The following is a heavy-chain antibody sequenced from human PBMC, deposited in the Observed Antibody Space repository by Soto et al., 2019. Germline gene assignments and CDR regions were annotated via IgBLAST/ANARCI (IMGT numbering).Heavy chain of an antibody. J-gene: IGHJ5*02. V-gene: IGHV3-23*01. CDR1: GFTFSSYA. CDR2: ISNSGAST. D-gene: IGHD2-2*01. Sequence: EVQLLESGGGLVQPGGSLRLSCAASGFTFSSYAMSWVRQAPGKGLEWVSAISNSGASTYYADSVKGRFTISRDNSKNTLYMQMNSLRAEDTAVYDCAKAPGYCSRTSCSAWFDPWGQGTLVTVSS. CDR3: AKAPGYCSRTSCSAWFDP.